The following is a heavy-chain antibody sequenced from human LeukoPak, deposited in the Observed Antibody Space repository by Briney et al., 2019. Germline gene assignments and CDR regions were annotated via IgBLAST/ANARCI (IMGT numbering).Heavy chain of an antibody. CDR2: ISFDGGYK. Sequence: TGGPPRLSRTASGFTISEDSMELGQPAPSEGPQVVAHISFDGGYKYYADSVKGLFTISSDNSKNTLYLQMTSLRTDDTARFYCARETLDALDLWGPGTLVTVSS. V-gene: IGHV3-30*04. CDR1: GFTISEDS. J-gene: IGHJ3*01. CDR3: ARETLDALDL.